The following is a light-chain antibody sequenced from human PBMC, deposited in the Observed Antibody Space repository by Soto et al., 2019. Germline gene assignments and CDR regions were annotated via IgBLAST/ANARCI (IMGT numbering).Light chain of an antibody. Sequence: EIVMTQSPATLSVSPGERATLSCRASQSVSSNLAWYQQKPGQAPRLLIYGASTRATGIPARFSGSGSGTDFTLTSSSLQSADFAVYYCQQYNNWPFTFGPGNNVYI. CDR3: QQYNNWPFT. V-gene: IGKV3-15*01. CDR1: QSVSSN. J-gene: IGKJ3*01. CDR2: GAS.